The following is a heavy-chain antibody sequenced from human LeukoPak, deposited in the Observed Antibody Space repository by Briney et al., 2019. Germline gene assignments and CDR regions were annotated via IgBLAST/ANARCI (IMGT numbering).Heavy chain of an antibody. CDR2: IYYSGST. D-gene: IGHD3-3*01. V-gene: IGHV4-59*01. Sequence: SETLSLTCTVSGGSISSYYWSWIRQPPVKGLVWIGYIYYSGSTNYNPSLKSRVTISVDTSKNQFSLKLSSVTAADTAVYYCARWYYDFWSGSQNAFDIWAKGQWSPSLQ. CDR1: GGSISSYY. J-gene: IGHJ3*02. CDR3: ARWYYDFWSGSQNAFDI.